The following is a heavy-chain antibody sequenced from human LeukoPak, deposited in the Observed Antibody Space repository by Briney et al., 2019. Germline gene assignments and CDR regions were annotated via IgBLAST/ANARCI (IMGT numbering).Heavy chain of an antibody. CDR2: IYTGGST. J-gene: IGHJ4*02. Sequence: GGSLRLSCAASGFTFSSYSMNWVRQAPGKGLEWVSVIYTGGSTYYADSVKGRFTISRDNSKNTLYVQMNSLRAEDTAVYYCARARGTSATAPDYWGQGTLVTVSS. D-gene: IGHD1-14*01. CDR3: ARARGTSATAPDY. V-gene: IGHV3-53*01. CDR1: GFTFSSYS.